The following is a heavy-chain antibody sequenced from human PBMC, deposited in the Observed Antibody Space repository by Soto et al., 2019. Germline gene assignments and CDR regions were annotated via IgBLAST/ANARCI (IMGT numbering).Heavy chain of an antibody. CDR1: GFSLSSSGVG. D-gene: IGHD3-10*01. V-gene: IGHV2-5*02. CDR3: AQYGPNGSLDY. J-gene: IGHJ4*02. Sequence: QITLKESGPTLVKPTQTLTLTCTFSGFSLSSSGVGVGWIRQPPGKALEWLALIYWDDDKRYSPSLKSRFTITKDTSKNQVFLKMTNMDPVDTATYYWAQYGPNGSLDYWGQGTLVTVSS. CDR2: IYWDDDK.